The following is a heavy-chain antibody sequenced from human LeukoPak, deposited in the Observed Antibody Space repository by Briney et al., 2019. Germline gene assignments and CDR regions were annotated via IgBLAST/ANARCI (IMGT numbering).Heavy chain of an antibody. CDR1: GFIFSSYG. CDR2: IRYDGSNK. J-gene: IGHJ4*02. V-gene: IGHV3-30*02. D-gene: IGHD4-17*01. Sequence: PGGSLRLSCAASGFIFSSYGMDWVRQAPGKGLEWVAFIRYDGSNKYYADSVKGRFTISRDNSKNTLYLQMNSLRAEDTAVYYCAKDDYGDHPFDYWGQGTLVTVSS. CDR3: AKDDYGDHPFDY.